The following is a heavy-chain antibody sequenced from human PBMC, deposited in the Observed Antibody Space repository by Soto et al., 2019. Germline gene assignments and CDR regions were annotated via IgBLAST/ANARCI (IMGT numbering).Heavy chain of an antibody. CDR3: ARDPSYDYYYYMDV. V-gene: IGHV3-74*01. CDR1: GFTFSSYW. D-gene: IGHD5-18*01. Sequence: PGGSLRLSCAAPGFTFSSYWMHWVRQAPGKGLVWVSRINSDGSSTSYADSVKGRFTISRDNAKNTLYPQMNSLRAEDTAVYYCARDPSYDYYYYMDVWGKGTTVTVSS. CDR2: INSDGSST. J-gene: IGHJ6*03.